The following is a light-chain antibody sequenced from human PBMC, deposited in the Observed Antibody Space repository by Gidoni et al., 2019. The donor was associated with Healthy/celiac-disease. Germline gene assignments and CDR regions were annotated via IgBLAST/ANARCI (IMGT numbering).Light chain of an antibody. CDR2: LGS. CDR1: QSLLHSNGYNY. Sequence: DIVMTQSPLSLLVTPGEPASIPCRSSQSLLHSNGYNYLDWYLQKPGQSPQLLIYLGSNRASGVPDRFSGSGSGTDFTLKISRVEAEDVGVYYCMQALQTLGTFGQGTKVEIK. V-gene: IGKV2-28*01. J-gene: IGKJ1*01. CDR3: MQALQTLGT.